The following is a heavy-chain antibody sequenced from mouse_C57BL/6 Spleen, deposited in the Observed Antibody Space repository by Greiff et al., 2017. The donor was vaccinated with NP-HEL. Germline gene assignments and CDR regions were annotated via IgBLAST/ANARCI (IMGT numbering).Heavy chain of an antibody. CDR3: ARSLGDGSSYGYAMDY. D-gene: IGHD1-1*01. CDR1: GYTFTSYW. J-gene: IGHJ4*01. CDR2: VDPSDSYT. V-gene: IGHV1-69*01. Sequence: QVQLKQPGAELVMPGASVKLSCKASGYTFTSYWMHWVKQRPGQGLAWIGEVDPSDSYTNYNPKFKGKSTLTVDKSSSTAYMQLSIMTSEDSAVYYCARSLGDGSSYGYAMDYWGQGTSVTVSS.